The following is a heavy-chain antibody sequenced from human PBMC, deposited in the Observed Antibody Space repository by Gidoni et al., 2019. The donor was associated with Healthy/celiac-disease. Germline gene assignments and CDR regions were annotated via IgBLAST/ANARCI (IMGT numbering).Heavy chain of an antibody. CDR1: GFTFSSYS. Sequence: EVQLVESGGGLVQPGGSLRLSCAASGFTFSSYSMNWVRQAPGKGLEWVSYISSSSSTIYYADSVKGRFTISRDNAKNSLYLQMNSLRDGDTAVYYCARALRGLMGYWGQGTLVTVSS. V-gene: IGHV3-48*02. CDR3: ARALRGLMGY. CDR2: ISSSSSTI. D-gene: IGHD2-8*01. J-gene: IGHJ4*02.